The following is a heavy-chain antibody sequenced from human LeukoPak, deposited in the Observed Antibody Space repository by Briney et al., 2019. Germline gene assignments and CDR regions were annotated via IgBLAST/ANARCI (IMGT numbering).Heavy chain of an antibody. CDR1: GYSFSSYG. Sequence: GASVKVSCKTSGYSFSSYGIAWVRQAPGQGPEWMGWISGYNGKTDYAENLQGRVTMTTDTSTSTAYMELSSLRSEDTAVYYCARERDTAMVTGDAFDIWGQGTMVTVSS. D-gene: IGHD5-18*01. J-gene: IGHJ3*02. CDR2: ISGYNGKT. CDR3: ARERDTAMVTGDAFDI. V-gene: IGHV1-18*01.